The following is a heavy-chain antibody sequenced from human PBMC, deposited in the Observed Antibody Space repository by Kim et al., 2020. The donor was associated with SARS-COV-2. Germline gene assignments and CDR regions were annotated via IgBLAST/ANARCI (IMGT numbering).Heavy chain of an antibody. CDR2: TYYRSKWYK. Sequence: SQTLSLTCAISRDSVSSYSAAWNWIRQSPSRCLEWLGRTYYRSKWYKDYAASVKSRITINPDTSRNQFSLQLRSATPEDTAVYYCARVGRTAYGMDVWGQGTTFTVSS. V-gene: IGHV6-1*01. J-gene: IGHJ6*02. CDR1: RDSVSSYSAA. D-gene: IGHD4-17*01. CDR3: ARVGRTAYGMDV.